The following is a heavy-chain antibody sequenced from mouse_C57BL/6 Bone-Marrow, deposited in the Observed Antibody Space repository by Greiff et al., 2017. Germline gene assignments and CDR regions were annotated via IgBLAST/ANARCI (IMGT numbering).Heavy chain of an antibody. V-gene: IGHV1-81*01. J-gene: IGHJ3*01. CDR1: GYTFTSYG. D-gene: IGHD2-2*01. Sequence: QLKQSGAELARPGASVKLSCKASGYTFTSYGISWVKQRTGQGLEWIGEIYPRSGNTYYNEKFKGKATLTADKSSSTAYMELRRLTSEDCAVYFGARNYGYQDWFAYWGQGTLVTVSA. CDR3: ARNYGYQDWFAY. CDR2: IYPRSGNT.